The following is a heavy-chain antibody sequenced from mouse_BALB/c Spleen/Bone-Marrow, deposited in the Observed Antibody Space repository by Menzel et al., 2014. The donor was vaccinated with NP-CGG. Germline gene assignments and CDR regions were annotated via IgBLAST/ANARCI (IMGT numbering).Heavy chain of an antibody. CDR3: ARNYYGYDGYFDY. V-gene: IGHV5-9-2*01. D-gene: IGHD2-2*01. CDR1: GFTFSSNG. CDR2: ISGGGNYT. Sequence: EVMLVESGGGLVKPGGSLKLSCAASGFTFSSNGMSWVRQTPEKRLEWVATISGGGNYTYYPDSVKGRFTIPRDNAKNNLYLQMSSLRSEDTALYYCARNYYGYDGYFDYWGQGTTLTVSS. J-gene: IGHJ2*01.